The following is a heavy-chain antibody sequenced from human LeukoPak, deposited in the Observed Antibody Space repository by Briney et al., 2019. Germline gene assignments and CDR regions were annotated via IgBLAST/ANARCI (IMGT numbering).Heavy chain of an antibody. CDR1: GGSISSYY. J-gene: IGHJ4*02. V-gene: IGHV4-59*01. Sequence: SETLSLTRTVSGGSISSYYWSWIRQPPGKGLEWIGYIYYSGSTNYNPSLKSRVTISVDTSKNQFSLKLNSVTAADTAVYYCARDRSEFDYWGQGTLVTVSS. CDR3: ARDRSEFDY. D-gene: IGHD1-14*01. CDR2: IYYSGST.